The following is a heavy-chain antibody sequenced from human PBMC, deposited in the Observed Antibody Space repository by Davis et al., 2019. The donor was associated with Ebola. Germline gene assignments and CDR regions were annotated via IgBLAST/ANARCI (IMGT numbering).Heavy chain of an antibody. D-gene: IGHD3-22*01. J-gene: IGHJ3*02. Sequence: AASVKVSCKASGYTFTSYYMSWVRQAPGQGLEWMGIINPSGGSTSYAQKFQGRVTMTRDTSTSTVYMELSSLRSEDTAVYYCARARSGGSRGYNGRAFDIWGQGTMVTVSS. CDR3: ARARSGGSRGYNGRAFDI. V-gene: IGHV1-46*01. CDR1: GYTFTSYY. CDR2: INPSGGST.